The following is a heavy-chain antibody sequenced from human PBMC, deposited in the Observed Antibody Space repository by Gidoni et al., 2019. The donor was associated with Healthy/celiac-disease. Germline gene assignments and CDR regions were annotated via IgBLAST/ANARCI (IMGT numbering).Heavy chain of an antibody. CDR2: INAGNGNT. V-gene: IGHV1-3*01. D-gene: IGHD3-16*01. CDR3: ARDDGGGYYYGMDV. CDR1: GYTFTSYA. J-gene: IGHJ6*02. Sequence: QVQLVQSGAEVKKPGASVKVSCKASGYTFTSYAMHWVRQAPGQRLEWMGWINAGNGNTKYSQKFQGRVTITRDTSASTAYMELSSLRSEDTAVYYCARDDGGGYYYGMDVWGQGTTVTVSS.